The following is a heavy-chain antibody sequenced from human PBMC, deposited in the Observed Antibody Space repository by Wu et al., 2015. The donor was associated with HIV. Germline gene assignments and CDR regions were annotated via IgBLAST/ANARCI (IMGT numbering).Heavy chain of an antibody. V-gene: IGHV1-18*01. CDR2: ISAHDGNT. J-gene: IGHJ4*02. D-gene: IGHD2-15*01. CDR3: ATLEMVDDSLRLDY. Sequence: QVQLVQSGAEMKEPGASVKVSCKASGYTFSFYSITWVRQAPGQGLEWMGWISAHDGNTNFAQEFQGRVSMTTDTSTNTAYMDLRSLTSDDTATYYCATLEMVDDSLRLDYWGQGTWSPSPQ. CDR1: GYTFSFYS.